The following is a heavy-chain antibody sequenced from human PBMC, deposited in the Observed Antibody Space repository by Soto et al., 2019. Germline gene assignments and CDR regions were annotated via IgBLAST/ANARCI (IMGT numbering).Heavy chain of an antibody. CDR1: GYTFTDYF. CDR3: ARELYSCGGDCPYCMDY. J-gene: IGHJ4*02. Sequence: ASVTVSCKTSGYTFTDYFIHWVRQAPGQGLEWMGIISLYHHSTSYAQKFQGRLTVTNDTSTTTVYMELSSLTSEDTAVYWCARELYSCGGDCPYCMDYWGQGTLVTVSS. D-gene: IGHD2-21*02. CDR2: ISLYHHST. V-gene: IGHV1-46*01.